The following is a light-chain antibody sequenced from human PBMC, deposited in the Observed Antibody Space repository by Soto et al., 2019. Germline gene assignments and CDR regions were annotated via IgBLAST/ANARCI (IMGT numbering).Light chain of an antibody. V-gene: IGKV3-11*01. Sequence: EIVLTQSPATLSLSPWERATLSCRASQSVNSYLAWYQQKPGQAPRLLIYDASNRATGIPARFSGSGSGTDFTLTISSLEPEDFAVYYCQQGSYWPLTFGGGTKVEVK. CDR2: DAS. CDR1: QSVNSY. CDR3: QQGSYWPLT. J-gene: IGKJ4*01.